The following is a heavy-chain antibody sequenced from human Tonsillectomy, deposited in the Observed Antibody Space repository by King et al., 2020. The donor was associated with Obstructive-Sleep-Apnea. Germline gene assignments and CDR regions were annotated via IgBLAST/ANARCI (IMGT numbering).Heavy chain of an antibody. CDR3: AREAGQESIAADLIFDY. J-gene: IGHJ4*02. Sequence: VQLQESGPGLVKPSETLSLTCTVSGGSISYSYWNWIRQPAGKGLEWIGRIYTSGRTNYNPSLQSRVTMSVDTSKNQFSLKLSSVIAADTAVYYCAREAGQESIAADLIFDYWGQGALVTVSS. V-gene: IGHV4-4*07. CDR2: IYTSGRT. D-gene: IGHD6-13*01. CDR1: GGSISYSY.